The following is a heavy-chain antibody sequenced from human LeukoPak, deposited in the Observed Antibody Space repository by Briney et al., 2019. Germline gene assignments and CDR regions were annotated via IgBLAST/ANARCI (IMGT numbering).Heavy chain of an antibody. J-gene: IGHJ4*02. V-gene: IGHV4-59*01. D-gene: IGHD3-22*01. CDR3: ARWVFSSGYYFDY. Sequence: SETLSLTCTVSGGSISSYYWSWIRQPPGKGLEWIGYIFYSGTTNYNPSLKSRATISVDTSKNQFSLKLSSVTAADTAVYYCARWVFSSGYYFDYWGQGTLVTVSS. CDR1: GGSISSYY. CDR2: IFYSGTT.